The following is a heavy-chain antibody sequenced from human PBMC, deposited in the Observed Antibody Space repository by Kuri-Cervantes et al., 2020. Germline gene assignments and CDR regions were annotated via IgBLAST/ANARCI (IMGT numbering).Heavy chain of an antibody. V-gene: IGHV1-8*01. D-gene: IGHD6-19*01. CDR1: GYTFTSYD. CDR3: ATAGDEQWLVSKY. Sequence: ASVKVSCKASGYTFTSYDINWVRQATGQGLEWMGWMNPNSGNTGYAQKFQGRVTMTEDTSTDTAYMELSSLRSEDTAVYYCATAGDEQWLVSKYWGQGTLVTVSS. J-gene: IGHJ4*02. CDR2: MNPNSGNT.